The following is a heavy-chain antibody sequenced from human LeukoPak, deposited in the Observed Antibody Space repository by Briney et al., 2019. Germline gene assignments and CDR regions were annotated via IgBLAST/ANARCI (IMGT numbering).Heavy chain of an antibody. CDR3: AKTGTGYFRNWFDP. J-gene: IGHJ5*02. CDR2: ISGSGGST. V-gene: IGHV3-23*01. CDR1: GFTFSSYA. Sequence: AGGSLRLSCAASGFTFSSYAMSWVRQAPGKGLEWVSAISGSGGSTYYADSVKGRFTISRDSSKNTLYLQMNSLRVEDTAVYSCAKTGTGYFRNWFDPWGQGTLVTVSS. D-gene: IGHD3/OR15-3a*01.